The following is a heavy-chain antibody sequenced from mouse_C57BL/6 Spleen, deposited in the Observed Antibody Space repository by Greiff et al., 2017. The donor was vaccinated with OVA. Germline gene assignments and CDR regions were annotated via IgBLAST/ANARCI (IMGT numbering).Heavy chain of an antibody. CDR2: IYPGSGST. V-gene: IGHV1-55*01. D-gene: IGHD1-1*01. Sequence: VQLQQSGAELVKPGASVKMSCKASGYTFTSYWITWVKQRPGQGLEWIGDIYPGSGSTNYNEKFKSKATLTVDTSSSTAYMQLSSLTSEDSAVYYCARGKNYDYYAMDYWGQGTSVTVSS. J-gene: IGHJ4*01. CDR1: GYTFTSYW. CDR3: ARGKNYDYYAMDY.